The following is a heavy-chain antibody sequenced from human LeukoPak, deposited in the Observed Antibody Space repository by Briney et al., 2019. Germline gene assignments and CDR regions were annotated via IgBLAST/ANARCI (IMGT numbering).Heavy chain of an antibody. CDR1: GGSFSGYY. D-gene: IGHD3-22*01. Sequence: SETLSLTCAVYGGSFSGYYWGWVRQPPGKGLEWIWEINHSGSTNYNPSLKSRVTISVDTSKNQFSLKLSSVTAADTAVYYCARDIRPTMTTINSKDGPGFDYWGQGTLVTVSS. J-gene: IGHJ4*02. CDR3: ARDIRPTMTTINSKDGPGFDY. V-gene: IGHV4-34*01. CDR2: INHSGST.